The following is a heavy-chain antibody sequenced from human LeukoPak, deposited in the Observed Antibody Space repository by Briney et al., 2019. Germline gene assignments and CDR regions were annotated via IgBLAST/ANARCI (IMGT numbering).Heavy chain of an antibody. V-gene: IGHV3-15*07. CDR3: TTEYYGGFDY. D-gene: IGHD3-16*01. CDR1: TFTKAW. Sequence: GGSLRLSCVVSTFTKAWMNWVRQAPGKGLEWVGRVKNRGDGKTTDYAAPVKGRFTISRDDSKRTVYLQMNSLKTEDTAVYFCTTEYYGGFDYWGQGTLVTVSS. J-gene: IGHJ4*02. CDR2: VKNRGDGKTT.